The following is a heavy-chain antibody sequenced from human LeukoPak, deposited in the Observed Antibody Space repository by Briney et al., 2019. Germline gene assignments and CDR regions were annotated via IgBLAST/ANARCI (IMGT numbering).Heavy chain of an antibody. CDR2: ISSSGSTI. D-gene: IGHD1-26*01. Sequence: PGGSLRPSCAASGFTFSSYEMNWVRQAPGKGLEWVSYISSSGSTIYYAESVKGRFTVSRDNAKNSLFLQMNSLSAEDTAVYYCARGGGSYPFDYWGQGTLVTVSS. V-gene: IGHV3-48*03. CDR3: ARGGGSYPFDY. CDR1: GFTFSSYE. J-gene: IGHJ4*02.